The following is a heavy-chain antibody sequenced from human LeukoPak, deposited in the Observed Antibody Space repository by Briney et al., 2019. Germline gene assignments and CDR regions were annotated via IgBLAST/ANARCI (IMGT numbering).Heavy chain of an antibody. D-gene: IGHD3-22*01. J-gene: IGHJ4*02. Sequence: KPGGSLRLSCAASGFTFSSYSMNWVRQAPGKGLEWVSSISSSTSYIYYADSVKGRFTISRDNAKNSLYLQMNSLRAEDTAVYYCARRYYYDSSGYPPCYFDYWGQGTLVTVSS. CDR3: ARRYYYDSSGYPPCYFDY. CDR1: GFTFSSYS. CDR2: ISSSTSYI. V-gene: IGHV3-21*01.